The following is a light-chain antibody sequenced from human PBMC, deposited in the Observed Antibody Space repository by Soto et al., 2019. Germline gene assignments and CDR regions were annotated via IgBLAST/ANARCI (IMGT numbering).Light chain of an antibody. CDR1: SSDVGGYNY. CDR3: SSYTSSNTLV. V-gene: IGLV2-14*01. Sequence: QSALTQPASVSGSPGQSTTISCTGTSSDVGGYNYVSWYQQHPGKAPKLMLFEVSYRPSGVSNRLSGSKSGNTASLTISGLQAEDEADYYCSSYTSSNTLVFGGGTKVTVL. CDR2: EVS. J-gene: IGLJ2*01.